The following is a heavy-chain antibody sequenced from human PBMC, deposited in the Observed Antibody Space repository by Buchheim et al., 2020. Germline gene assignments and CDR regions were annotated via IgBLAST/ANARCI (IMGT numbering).Heavy chain of an antibody. CDR1: GFTFSNYW. CDR2: INSDGSRT. D-gene: IGHD3-22*01. CDR3: ARALWGQYYYDSSGYYYYYYGMDV. J-gene: IGHJ6*02. Sequence: EVQLVESGGGLVQPGGSLRLSCAASGFTFSNYWMHWVRQAPGKGLVWVSRINSDGSRTSYADSVKGRFTISRDNAKNSLYLQMNSLRAEDTAVYYCARALWGQYYYDSSGYYYYYYGMDVWGQGTT. V-gene: IGHV3-74*01.